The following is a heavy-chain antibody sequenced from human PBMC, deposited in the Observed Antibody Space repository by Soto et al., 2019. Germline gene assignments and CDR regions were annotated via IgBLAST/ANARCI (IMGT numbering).Heavy chain of an antibody. Sequence: PSETLSLTCSVSGGSISRYYWTWIRQPPGRGLEWVGNLYSSGTTNYNPSLKSRVTISIDTPKNQVSLKLNAVTAADTAVYFCAREYYDFWSVTFSYYGMDVWGQGTPVTVSS. V-gene: IGHV4-59*01. CDR3: AREYYDFWSVTFSYYGMDV. CDR2: LYSSGTT. D-gene: IGHD3-3*01. CDR1: GGSISRYY. J-gene: IGHJ6*02.